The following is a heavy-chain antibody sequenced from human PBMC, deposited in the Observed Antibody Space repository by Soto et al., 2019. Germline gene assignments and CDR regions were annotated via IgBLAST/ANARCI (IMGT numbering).Heavy chain of an antibody. CDR2: ISSSSNNI. CDR3: ATPPIPALGY. V-gene: IGHV3-21*01. J-gene: IGHJ4*02. Sequence: GGSLRLSCAASGFTFSTYSMNWVRQAPGKGLEWVSSISSSSNNIYYADSLKGRFTISRDNAKNSLYLQMNSLRAEDTAVYYCATPPIPALGYWGQGTLVTVPQ. D-gene: IGHD2-21*01. CDR1: GFTFSTYS.